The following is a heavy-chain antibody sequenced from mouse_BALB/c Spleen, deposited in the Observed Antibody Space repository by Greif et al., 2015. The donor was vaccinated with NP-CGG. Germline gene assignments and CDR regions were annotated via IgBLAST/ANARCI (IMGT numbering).Heavy chain of an antibody. J-gene: IGHJ3*01. D-gene: IGHD2-12*01. V-gene: IGHV1-7*01. CDR3: ARSHDAWFAY. Sequence: LEESGAELAKPGASVKMSCKASGYTFTSYWMHWVKQRPGQGLEWIGYINPSTGYTEYNQKFKDKATLTADKSSSTAYMQLSSLTSEDSAVYYCARSHDAWFAYWGQGTLVTVSA. CDR1: GYTFTSYW. CDR2: INPSTGYT.